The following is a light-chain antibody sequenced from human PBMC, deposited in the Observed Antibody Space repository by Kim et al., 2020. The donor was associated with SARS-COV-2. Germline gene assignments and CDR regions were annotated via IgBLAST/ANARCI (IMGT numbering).Light chain of an antibody. Sequence: DIQMTQSPSSLAASVGDRVTITCRASQGISRWLAWYQQKPGKAPNLLIYKASALESGVPSRFSGSQSGTEFTLTISSLQPEDFATYYCQQYDSYPLTFGQGTKVDIK. CDR2: KAS. CDR1: QGISRW. J-gene: IGKJ1*01. CDR3: QQYDSYPLT. V-gene: IGKV1-5*03.